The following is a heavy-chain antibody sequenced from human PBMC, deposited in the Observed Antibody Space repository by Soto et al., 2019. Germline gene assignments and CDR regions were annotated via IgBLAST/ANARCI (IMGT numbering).Heavy chain of an antibody. J-gene: IGHJ4*02. CDR2: ISNDGSIT. Sequence: EVQLVESGGGLIPPGGSLRLSCEASGFIFSNYGMHWVRQTPGTGLVWVSRISNDGSITNYADSVKGRFTISRDNAKNTLYLQMNSLRAEDTAVYYCAKDLTWNQADYWGQGALVTVSS. V-gene: IGHV3-74*01. D-gene: IGHD1-1*01. CDR3: AKDLTWNQADY. CDR1: GFIFSNYG.